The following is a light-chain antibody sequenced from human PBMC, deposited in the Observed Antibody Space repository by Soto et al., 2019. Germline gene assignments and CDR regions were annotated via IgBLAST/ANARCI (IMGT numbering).Light chain of an antibody. Sequence: DIVLTQSPATLSLSPGERATLSCRASQSISSYLAWYQQKPDQAPRLLIYAASNRATGIPARFSGSGSGTDFTLTISSLEPEDFAVYYCQQRSTWPFTFGPGTRVDIK. J-gene: IGKJ3*01. CDR1: QSISSY. CDR2: AAS. V-gene: IGKV3-11*01. CDR3: QQRSTWPFT.